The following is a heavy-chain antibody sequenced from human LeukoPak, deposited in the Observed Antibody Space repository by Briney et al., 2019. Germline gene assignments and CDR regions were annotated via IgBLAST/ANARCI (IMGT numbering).Heavy chain of an antibody. V-gene: IGHV3-21*01. J-gene: IGHJ4*02. D-gene: IGHD2-15*01. CDR3: ARVLTPHAGRTPSSLDY. Sequence: GGSLRLSCAASGFTLSLFSMNWVRQAPGKGVEGVSSISRSGSYILYADSVKGRFTISRDNAKNSLFLQMNSLRAEDTAVYYCARVLTPHAGRTPSSLDYWGQGTLVTVSS. CDR2: ISRSGSYI. CDR1: GFTLSLFS.